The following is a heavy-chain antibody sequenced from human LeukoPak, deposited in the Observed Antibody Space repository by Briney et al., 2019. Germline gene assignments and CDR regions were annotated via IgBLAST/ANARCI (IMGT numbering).Heavy chain of an antibody. D-gene: IGHD6-6*01. V-gene: IGHV3-23*01. J-gene: IGHJ4*02. Sequence: GGTLRLSCAASGFTSSSYAMSWVRQAPGKGLEWVSAISGSGGSTYYADSVKGRFTISRDNSKNTLYLQMNSLRAEDTAVYYCAKDPRGAARPSYFDYWGQGTLVTVSS. CDR1: GFTSSSYA. CDR3: AKDPRGAARPSYFDY. CDR2: ISGSGGST.